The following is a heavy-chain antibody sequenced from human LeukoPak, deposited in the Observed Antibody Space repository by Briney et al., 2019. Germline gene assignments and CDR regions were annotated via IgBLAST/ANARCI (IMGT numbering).Heavy chain of an antibody. D-gene: IGHD6-13*01. V-gene: IGHV3-30*03. J-gene: IGHJ5*01. CDR1: GFPFSSYG. CDR2: ISNDGNNK. CDR3: ARAYSSSWYDF. Sequence: GGSLRLSCAASGFPFSSYGMHWVRQAPGKGLEWVAAISNDGNNKFYADSVKGRFTISRDNPKNTMNLQMSSLRAEDTAVYYCARAYSSSWYDFWGQGTLVTVSS.